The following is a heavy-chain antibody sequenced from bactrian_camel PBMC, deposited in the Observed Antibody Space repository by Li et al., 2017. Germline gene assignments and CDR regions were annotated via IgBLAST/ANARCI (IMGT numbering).Heavy chain of an antibody. CDR1: GYALSGNC. D-gene: IGHD5*01. Sequence: HVQLVEPGGGPVQSGGSLNLSCTAPGYALSGNCMGWFRQATGKDREAVAGISFGGGDPWYADSVKGRFTISQDKVKNTLFLQMNSLKPEDTGMYFCAADFYGLGDGAAALKAKYNYWGQGTQVTVS. CDR3: AADFYGLGDGAAALKAKYNY. V-gene: IGHV3S6*01. CDR2: ISFGGGDP. J-gene: IGHJ4*01.